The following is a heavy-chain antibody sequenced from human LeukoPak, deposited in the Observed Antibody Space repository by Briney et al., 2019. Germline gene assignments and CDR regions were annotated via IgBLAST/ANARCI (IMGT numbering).Heavy chain of an antibody. Sequence: ASVKVSCKASGYTFTSYDINWVRQATGQGLEWTGWMNPNSGNTGYAQKFQGRVTITRNTSISTAYMELSSLRSEDTAVYYCARAPPLYSSSWYRQYYYYMDVWGKGTTVTVSS. V-gene: IGHV1-8*03. CDR3: ARAPPLYSSSWYRQYYYYMDV. CDR1: GYTFTSYD. CDR2: MNPNSGNT. J-gene: IGHJ6*03. D-gene: IGHD6-13*01.